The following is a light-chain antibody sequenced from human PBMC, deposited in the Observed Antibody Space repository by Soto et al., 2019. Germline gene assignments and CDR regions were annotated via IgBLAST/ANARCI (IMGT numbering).Light chain of an antibody. V-gene: IGKV1-5*01. CDR1: QSISSW. CDR3: QQFHIYSWT. Sequence: DIQMTQSPSTLSASVGDRVTITCRASQSISSWLAWYQQKPGKAPKLLIYDASSLESGVPSRFSGSGSGTEFHLHIRQLPPDDFCTYYCQQFHIYSWTFGQGTKVEIK. J-gene: IGKJ1*01. CDR2: DAS.